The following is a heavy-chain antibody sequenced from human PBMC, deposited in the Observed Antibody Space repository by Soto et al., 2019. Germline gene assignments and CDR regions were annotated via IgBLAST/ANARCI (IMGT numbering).Heavy chain of an antibody. Sequence: GGSLRLSCAGSGFTFRTYWMSWVRQAPGKGLEWVANTNQDESEKDYVDSVKGRFSISRDNVKNSVDLQMNSLRFDDTAVYYCVRDRGYSTFDYWSQGTLVTVSS. D-gene: IGHD2-8*01. CDR2: TNQDESEK. CDR1: GFTFRTYW. CDR3: VRDRGYSTFDY. V-gene: IGHV3-7*01. J-gene: IGHJ4*02.